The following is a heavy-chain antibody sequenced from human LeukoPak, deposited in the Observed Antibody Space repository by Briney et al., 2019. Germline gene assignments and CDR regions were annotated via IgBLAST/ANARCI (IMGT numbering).Heavy chain of an antibody. Sequence: GASVKVSCKASGYTFTSYGINWVRQAPGQGLEWMGWISAYNGDTNYAQKLQGRVTMTTDTSTSTAYMELRSLRSDDTAVYYCARGSYYCSSTSCPLSAFDIWGQGTMVTVSS. CDR1: GYTFTSYG. D-gene: IGHD2-2*01. J-gene: IGHJ3*02. V-gene: IGHV1-18*01. CDR2: ISAYNGDT. CDR3: ARGSYYCSSTSCPLSAFDI.